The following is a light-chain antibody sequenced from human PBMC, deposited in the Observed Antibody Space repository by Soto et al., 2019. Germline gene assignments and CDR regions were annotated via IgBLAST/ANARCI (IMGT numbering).Light chain of an antibody. J-gene: IGLJ1*01. CDR2: ENN. CDR3: GTWDSSLSAACV. V-gene: IGLV1-51*02. Sequence: QSVLTQPPSVSAAPGQKVTISCSGSSSNIGNNYVSWYQQLPGTAPKLLIYENNKRPSGIPDRFSGSKSGTSATLGITGLQTGDEADYYCGTWDSSLSAACVFGTGTKVTVL. CDR1: SSNIGNNY.